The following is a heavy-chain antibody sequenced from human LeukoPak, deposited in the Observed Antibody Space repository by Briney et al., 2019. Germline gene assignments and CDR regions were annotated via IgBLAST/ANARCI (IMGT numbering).Heavy chain of an antibody. CDR2: IYYSGST. CDR1: GGSITSDSYY. CDR3: ARLWSGYRPPDY. V-gene: IGHV4-39*01. D-gene: IGHD3-3*01. J-gene: IGHJ4*02. Sequence: PSETLSLTCAVSGGSITSDSYYWGWIRQPPGKGLEWIGSIYYSGSTYYNPSLKSRVTISVDTSKNQISLKLSSVTVVDTAVYYCARLWSGYRPPDYRGQGTLVTVSS.